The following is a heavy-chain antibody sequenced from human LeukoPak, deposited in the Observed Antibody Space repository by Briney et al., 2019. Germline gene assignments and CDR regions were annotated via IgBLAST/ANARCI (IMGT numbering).Heavy chain of an antibody. CDR3: ARGAIAAGGPYYYGMDV. J-gene: IGHJ6*02. V-gene: IGHV1-46*01. Sequence: GASVKASCKPSGYTFTSYYMHWVPQAPGQGLEWMGIINPSGGSTSYAQKFQGRVTMTRDTSTSSVYMELSSLRSEDTAVYYCARGAIAAGGPYYYGMDVWGQGTTVTVAS. D-gene: IGHD6-13*01. CDR1: GYTFTSYY. CDR2: INPSGGST.